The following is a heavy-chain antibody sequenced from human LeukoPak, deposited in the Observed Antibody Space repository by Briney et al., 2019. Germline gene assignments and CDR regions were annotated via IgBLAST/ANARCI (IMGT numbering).Heavy chain of an antibody. CDR3: ARVGHYDSSGYWGY. V-gene: IGHV3-20*04. J-gene: IGHJ4*02. CDR2: INWNGGST. D-gene: IGHD3-22*01. Sequence: GGSLRLSCAASGFTFSNYAMNWVRQAPGKGLEWVSGINWNGGSTGYADSVKGRFTISRDNAKNSLYLQMNSLRAEDTALYYCARVGHYDSSGYWGYWGQGTLVTVSS. CDR1: GFTFSNYA.